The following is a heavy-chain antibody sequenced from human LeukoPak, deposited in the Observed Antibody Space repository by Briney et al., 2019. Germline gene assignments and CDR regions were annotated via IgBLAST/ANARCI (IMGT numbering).Heavy chain of an antibody. CDR2: LTGSGST. J-gene: IGHJ6*03. Sequence: LGGSLRPSCVASGFAFSSFAMSWVRQAPGKGLEWVSGLTGSGSTYHADSVKGRFTISRDNSKNTLSLQMNSLRAEDTAVYYCAKMKGWRLYDYCMDVWGKGTTVTVSS. CDR1: GFAFSSFA. D-gene: IGHD2-15*01. CDR3: AKMKGWRLYDYCMDV. V-gene: IGHV3-23*01.